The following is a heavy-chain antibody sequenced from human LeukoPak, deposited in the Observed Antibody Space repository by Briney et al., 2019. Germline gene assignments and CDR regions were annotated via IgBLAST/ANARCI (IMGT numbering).Heavy chain of an antibody. Sequence: ASVKVSCKASGYTFKNYPMHWVRQAPGQRLEWMGWMNVANGNTKYSEKFQNRVTISRDTPANTAYLELSSLTSEDTAIYYCARVAIAMIVVTYFDYWGQGTLVTVSS. J-gene: IGHJ4*02. CDR1: GYTFKNYP. CDR3: ARVAIAMIVVTYFDY. CDR2: MNVANGNT. V-gene: IGHV1-3*01. D-gene: IGHD3-22*01.